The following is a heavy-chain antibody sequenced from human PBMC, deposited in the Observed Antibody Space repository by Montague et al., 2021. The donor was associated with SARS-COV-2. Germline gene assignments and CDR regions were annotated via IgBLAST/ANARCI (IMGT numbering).Heavy chain of an antibody. Sequence: TLSLTCTVSGRSIRGENYYWSWIRQHPGKGLEWIGYIHYSGSTDYNPSLNSRVSISVDTSKNQFSLKLRSVTAADTAVYFCARDGTAGDWFDPWGQGTLVTVSS. CDR2: IHYSGST. V-gene: IGHV4-31*03. D-gene: IGHD1-26*01. J-gene: IGHJ5*02. CDR1: GRSIRGENYY. CDR3: ARDGTAGDWFDP.